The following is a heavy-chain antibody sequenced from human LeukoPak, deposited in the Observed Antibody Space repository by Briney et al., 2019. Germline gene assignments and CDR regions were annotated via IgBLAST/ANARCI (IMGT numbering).Heavy chain of an antibody. Sequence: PGRSLRLSCAASGFTFSSYGMRWVRQAPGKGLEWVAVIWYDGSNKYYADSVKGRFTISGDNSKNTLYLQMNSLRAEDTAVYYCARDLNYDFWSGSLDYWGQGTLVTVSS. V-gene: IGHV3-33*01. CDR2: IWYDGSNK. D-gene: IGHD3-3*01. CDR3: ARDLNYDFWSGSLDY. J-gene: IGHJ4*02. CDR1: GFTFSSYG.